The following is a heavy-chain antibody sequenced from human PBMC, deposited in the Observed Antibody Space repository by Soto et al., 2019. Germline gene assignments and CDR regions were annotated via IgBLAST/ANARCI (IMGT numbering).Heavy chain of an antibody. CDR2: IYWTDDE. J-gene: IGHJ1*01. Sequence: SGPTLVNPTQTLTLTCTFSGFSLSTSGVGVGWIRQPPGKALEWLALIYWTDDEHYSPSLQSRLTITKDTSKNQVVLTMTNMDTLATSTSYCVHRRYYYDSRLYWGQGNLVTVSS. CDR1: GFSLSTSGVG. V-gene: IGHV2-5*01. CDR3: VHRRYYYDSRLY. D-gene: IGHD3-22*01.